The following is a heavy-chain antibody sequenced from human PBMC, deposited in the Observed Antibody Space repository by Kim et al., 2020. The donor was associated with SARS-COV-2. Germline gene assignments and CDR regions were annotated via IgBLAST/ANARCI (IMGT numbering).Heavy chain of an antibody. J-gene: IGHJ4*02. CDR3: ARNEDL. CDR1: GYTFTSYA. Sequence: ASVKVSCKASGYTFTSYAFHWVRQAPGQSLEWVGWIDAGSGDTKYSQNFQGRVTLTRDTSASTAYMEQSSLRSEDTAVYYCARNEDLWGQGTLVTVSS. V-gene: IGHV1-3*01. D-gene: IGHD2-15*01. CDR2: IDAGSGDT.